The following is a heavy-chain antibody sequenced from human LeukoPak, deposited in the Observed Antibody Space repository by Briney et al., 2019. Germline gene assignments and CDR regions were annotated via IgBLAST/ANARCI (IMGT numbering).Heavy chain of an antibody. D-gene: IGHD6-13*01. J-gene: IGHJ6*03. Sequence: ASAKVSCKASGYTFTSYDINWVRQATGQGLEWMGWMNPNSGNTGYAQKFQGRVTMTRNTSISTAYMELSSLRSEDTAVYYCARLGIGSSFDYYYYYMDVWGKGTTVTVSS. CDR2: MNPNSGNT. V-gene: IGHV1-8*01. CDR1: GYTFTSYD. CDR3: ARLGIGSSFDYYYYYMDV.